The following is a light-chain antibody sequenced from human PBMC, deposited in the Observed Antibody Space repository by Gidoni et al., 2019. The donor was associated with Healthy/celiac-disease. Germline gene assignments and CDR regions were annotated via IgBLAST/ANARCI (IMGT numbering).Light chain of an antibody. V-gene: IGKV3-15*01. Sequence: EIVMTQSPATLSVSPGERATLPCRASQSVSSNLAWYQQKPGQAPRLLIYGASTRATGIPARFSGSNSGTEFTLTISSLQSEDFAVYYCQQYNNWPLYSFGQGTKLEIK. CDR2: GAS. CDR1: QSVSSN. CDR3: QQYNNWPLYS. J-gene: IGKJ2*03.